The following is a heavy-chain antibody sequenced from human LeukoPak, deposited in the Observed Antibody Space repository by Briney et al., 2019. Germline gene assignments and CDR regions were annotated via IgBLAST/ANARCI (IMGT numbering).Heavy chain of an antibody. Sequence: GASVKVSCKISGYTLPEVSIHWVRQAPGKGLEWMGGFDPEQGETIYAQEFQGRVSMPEDTSTDTACMELSSLRSEDTAVYYCATDLTGTITGHYWGQGTLVIVSS. CDR3: ATDLTGTITGHY. J-gene: IGHJ4*02. CDR1: GYTLPEVS. V-gene: IGHV1-24*01. D-gene: IGHD1-20*01. CDR2: FDPEQGET.